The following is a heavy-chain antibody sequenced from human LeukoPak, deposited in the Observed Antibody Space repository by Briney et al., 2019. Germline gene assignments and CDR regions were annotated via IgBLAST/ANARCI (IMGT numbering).Heavy chain of an antibody. D-gene: IGHD4-11*01. Sequence: GASVKVSCKASGYTFTSYGTSWVRQAPGQGLEWMGWISAYNGNTNYAQKLQGRVTMTTDTSTSTAYMELRSLRSDDTAVYYCARVVSAVTTWWFDPWGQGTLVTVSS. CDR2: ISAYNGNT. CDR1: GYTFTSYG. CDR3: ARVVSAVTTWWFDP. V-gene: IGHV1-18*01. J-gene: IGHJ5*02.